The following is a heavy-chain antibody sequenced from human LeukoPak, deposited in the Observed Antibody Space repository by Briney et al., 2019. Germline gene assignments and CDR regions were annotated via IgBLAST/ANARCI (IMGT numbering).Heavy chain of an antibody. CDR1: GGSFDNYA. Sequence: SVKVSCKASGGSFDNYAFSWVRQAPGQGLEWMGGIIPILGIANYAQKFQGRVTITADKSTSTAYMELSSLRSEDTAVYYCARFYYDSSGYWRGAFDIWGQGTMVTVSS. CDR2: IIPILGIA. J-gene: IGHJ3*02. CDR3: ARFYYDSSGYWRGAFDI. D-gene: IGHD3-22*01. V-gene: IGHV1-69*10.